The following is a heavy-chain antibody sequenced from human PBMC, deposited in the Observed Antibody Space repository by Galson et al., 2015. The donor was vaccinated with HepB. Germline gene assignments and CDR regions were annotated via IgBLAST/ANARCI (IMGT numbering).Heavy chain of an antibody. D-gene: IGHD3-22*01. V-gene: IGHV2-70*01. Sequence: PALVKPTQTLTLPCTFSGFSLSTSGMCVSWIRQPPGKALEWLALIDWDDDKYYSTSLKTRLTISKDTSKNQVVLTMTNMDPVDTATYYCARRSTHYYDSSGYDYWGQGTLVTVSS. CDR3: ARRSTHYYDSSGYDY. CDR2: IDWDDDK. CDR1: GFSLSTSGMC. J-gene: IGHJ4*02.